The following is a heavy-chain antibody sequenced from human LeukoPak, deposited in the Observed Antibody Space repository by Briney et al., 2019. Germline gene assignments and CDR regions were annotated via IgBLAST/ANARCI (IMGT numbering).Heavy chain of an antibody. CDR2: INHSGST. D-gene: IGHD2-15*01. V-gene: IGHV4-34*01. J-gene: IGHJ6*02. CDR3: ARILDCSSSSCSYGMDV. CDR1: GGSFSGYY. Sequence: SETLSLTCAVYGGSFSGYYWSWIRQPPGKGLEWIGEINHSGSTNYNPSLKSRVTISVDTSKNQFSLKLSSVTAADTAVYYCARILDCSSSSCSYGMDVWGQGTTVTVPS.